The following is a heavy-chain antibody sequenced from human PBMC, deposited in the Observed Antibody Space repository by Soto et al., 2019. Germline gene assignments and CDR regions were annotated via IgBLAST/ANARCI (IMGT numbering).Heavy chain of an antibody. CDR1: GYTFTGYY. J-gene: IGHJ6*02. Sequence: ASVKVSCKASGYTFTGYYMHWVRQAPGQGLEWMGWINPNSGGTNYAQKFQGWVTMTRDTSISTAYMELSRLRSDDTAVYYCARGMDFRGGYYYYCGMDVWGQGTTVTVSS. D-gene: IGHD3-10*01. V-gene: IGHV1-2*04. CDR3: ARGMDFRGGYYYYCGMDV. CDR2: INPNSGGT.